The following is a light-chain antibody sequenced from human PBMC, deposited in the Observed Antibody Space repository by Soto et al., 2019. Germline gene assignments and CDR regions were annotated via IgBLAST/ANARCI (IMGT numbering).Light chain of an antibody. J-gene: IGKJ1*01. CDR2: GAS. Sequence: EIVLTQSPGTLSLSPWERATLSCRASQSVSSSYLAWYQQKPGQAPRLLIYGASSRATGIPDRFSGSGSGTDFTLTISSLQSEDVGVYYCMQPLQTPWTFGQGTKVDIK. CDR3: MQPLQTPWT. V-gene: IGKV3-20*01. CDR1: QSVSSSY.